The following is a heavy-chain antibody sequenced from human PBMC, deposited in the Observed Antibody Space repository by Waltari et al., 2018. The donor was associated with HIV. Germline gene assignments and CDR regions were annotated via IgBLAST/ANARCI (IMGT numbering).Heavy chain of an antibody. D-gene: IGHD3-10*01. J-gene: IGHJ5*02. V-gene: IGHV3-30*01. CDR1: GFTFSNYA. CDR3: ARSASGNYYQDPADT. CDR2: LSSDGTEK. Sequence: QVQLVESGGGVVQPGGSLRLPCAARGFTFSNYAMHRGRQVPVKGLDWVAVLSSDGTEKYYGDSVKGRFTVSRDNSKNTLYLQMTSLTTDDTAMFYCARSASGNYYQDPADTWGQGTLVSVFS.